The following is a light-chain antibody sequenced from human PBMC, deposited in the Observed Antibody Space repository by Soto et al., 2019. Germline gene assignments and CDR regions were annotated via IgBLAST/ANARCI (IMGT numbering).Light chain of an antibody. CDR1: QSISSY. CDR2: GAV. J-gene: IGKJ4*01. CDR3: QQSYSSPRT. Sequence: DIQMTQSPSSLSASVGDRVTVTCRASQSISSYLNWYQQKPGKAPKLLIYGAVNLQSGVPSRFSGSGSGTDFTLTISSLQPEDFATYYCQQSYSSPRTFGGGTKVEIK. V-gene: IGKV1-39*01.